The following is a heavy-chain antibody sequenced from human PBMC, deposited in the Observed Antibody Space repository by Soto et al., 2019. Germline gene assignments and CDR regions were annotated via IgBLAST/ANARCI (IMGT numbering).Heavy chain of an antibody. J-gene: IGHJ4*02. CDR1: WCTLYSYA. CDR2: ISGSGGST. Sequence: PGGSLRLSRAAPWCTLYSYAISWVPQAPGKGLEWVSAISGSGGSTYYADSVKGRFTISRDNSKNTLYLQMNSLRAEDTAVYYCAKDSRVGASYFDYWGQGTLVTAPQ. V-gene: IGHV3-23*01. D-gene: IGHD1-26*01. CDR3: AKDSRVGASYFDY.